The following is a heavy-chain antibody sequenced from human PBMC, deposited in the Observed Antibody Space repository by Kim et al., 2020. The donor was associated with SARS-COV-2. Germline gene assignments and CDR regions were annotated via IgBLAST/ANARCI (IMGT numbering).Heavy chain of an antibody. J-gene: IGHJ4*02. CDR2: INAGNGNT. CDR3: ARDRMGSYQLLSYFDY. D-gene: IGHD2-2*01. V-gene: IGHV1-3*01. CDR1: GYTFTSYA. Sequence: ASVKVSCKASGYTFTSYAMHWVRQAPGQRLEWMGWINAGNGNTKYSQKFQGRVTITRDTSASTAYMELSSLRSEDTAVYYCARDRMGSYQLLSYFDYWGQGTLVTVSS.